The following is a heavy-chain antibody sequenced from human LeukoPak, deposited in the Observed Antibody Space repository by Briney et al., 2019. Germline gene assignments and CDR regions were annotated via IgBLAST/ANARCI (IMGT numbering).Heavy chain of an antibody. CDR3: ARRGVGTHFDY. V-gene: IGHV1-8*02. CDR1: GGTFSSYA. Sequence: ASVKVSCKASGGTFSSYAISWVRQAPGQGLEWMGWINPNSGGTNYAQKFQGRVTMTRNTSISTAYMELSSLRSEDTAVYYCARRGVGTHFDYWGQGSLVTVSS. D-gene: IGHD1-1*01. CDR2: INPNSGGT. J-gene: IGHJ4*02.